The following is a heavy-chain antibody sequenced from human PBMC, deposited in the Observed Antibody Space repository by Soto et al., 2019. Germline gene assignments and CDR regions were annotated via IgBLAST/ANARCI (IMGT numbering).Heavy chain of an antibody. Sequence: QVQLQQWGAGLLKPSETLSLTCAVYGGSFSGYYWSWIRQPPGKGLEWIGEINRSGSTNYNPSLTQRVAISVDTSKNQFPLKLGSVTAADTAVYSCAGGGGDLSLMRWGQGTLVTVSS. D-gene: IGHD2-21*02. J-gene: IGHJ4*02. CDR2: INRSGST. V-gene: IGHV4-34*01. CDR3: AGGGGDLSLMR. CDR1: GGSFSGYY.